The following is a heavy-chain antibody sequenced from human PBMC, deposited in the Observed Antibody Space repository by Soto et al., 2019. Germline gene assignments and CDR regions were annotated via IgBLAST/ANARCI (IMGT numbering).Heavy chain of an antibody. V-gene: IGHV3-23*01. CDR2: ILVGGST. CDR1: GFICSSYD. J-gene: IGHJ3*02. CDR3: AKATATSGGAFEI. D-gene: IGHD1-1*01. Sequence: GGSLRLSCGVSGFICSSYDMSWVRQAPGKGLEWVSTILVGGSTHYEDSVKGRFTISRDTSKNTVYLQMNSLTAGDTAFYYCAKATATSGGAFEIYGQGTMVTVSS.